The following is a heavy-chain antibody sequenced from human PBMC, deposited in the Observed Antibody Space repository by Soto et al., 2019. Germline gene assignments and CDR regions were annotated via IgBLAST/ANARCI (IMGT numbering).Heavy chain of an antibody. D-gene: IGHD3-10*01. CDR3: ARVNQKSASVGSFDT. CDR2: IYHSGDT. CDR1: GASVNTDTW. V-gene: IGHV4-4*02. J-gene: IGHJ5*02. Sequence: LQLQESGPGLVKPSGTLSLSCDVSGASVNTDTWWSWVRQSPGKRLEWIGEIYHSGDTNYNPSLNSRTTMSIDKSTNQFSLRLTSVTAADTAVFFCARVNQKSASVGSFDTWGQCILVTVSS.